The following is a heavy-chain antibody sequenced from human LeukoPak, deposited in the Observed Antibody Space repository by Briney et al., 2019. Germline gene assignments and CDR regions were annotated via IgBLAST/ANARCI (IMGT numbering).Heavy chain of an antibody. CDR1: GFTFSIYW. Sequence: GGSLRLSCAASGFTFSIYWMTWVRQAPGKGLEWVANIKQEGSEKYYVDSVKGRFTISRDNAKNSLYLQMNSLRAEDTAVYYCARGGLRIAAAVWGQGTLVTVSS. CDR3: ARGGLRIAAAV. CDR2: IKQEGSEK. J-gene: IGHJ4*02. V-gene: IGHV3-7*01. D-gene: IGHD6-13*01.